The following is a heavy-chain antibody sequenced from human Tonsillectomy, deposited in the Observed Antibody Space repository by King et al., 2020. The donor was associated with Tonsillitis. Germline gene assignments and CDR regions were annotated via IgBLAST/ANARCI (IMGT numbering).Heavy chain of an antibody. J-gene: IGHJ4*02. CDR3: ARGVPFGGVTRPSLYFDY. CDR2: ISSSSSYI. D-gene: IGHD3-16*01. Sequence: QLVQSGGGLVNPGGSLRLSCAASGFTFSSYSMNWVRQAPGKGLEWVSSISSSSSYIYYADSVKGRFTISRDNAKNSLYLQMNSLRAEDTAVYYCARGVPFGGVTRPSLYFDYWGQGTLVTVSS. V-gene: IGHV3-21*01. CDR1: GFTFSSYS.